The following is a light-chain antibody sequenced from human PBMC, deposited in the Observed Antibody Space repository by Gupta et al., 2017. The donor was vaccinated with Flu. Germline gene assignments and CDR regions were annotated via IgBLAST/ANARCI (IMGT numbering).Light chain of an antibody. CDR1: QSVSTSY. CDR3: QQDGSSPYT. V-gene: IGKV3-20*01. Sequence: EIVLTQSPATLSLSPGERATLSCRASQSVSTSYLAWYQQKPGQAPRLLIYGASSRATGIPDRFSGSGSGTDFTLTISRLEPEDFAVYYCQQDGSSPYTFGPGTKVDIK. J-gene: IGKJ3*01. CDR2: GAS.